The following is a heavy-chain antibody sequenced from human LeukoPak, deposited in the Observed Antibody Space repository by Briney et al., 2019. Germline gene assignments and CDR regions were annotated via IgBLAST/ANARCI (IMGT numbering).Heavy chain of an antibody. Sequence: GGSLRLSCEASGFTFSDSAMSWVRQASGRGLEWVSLISASGGNSYYADSVKGRFTVSRDSSKNTLHLQMNSLRAEDTAVYYCAKNKSNCFFDYWGQGTLVTVSS. CDR2: ISASGGNS. CDR3: AKNKSNCFFDY. D-gene: IGHD2-21*01. CDR1: GFTFSDSA. V-gene: IGHV3-23*01. J-gene: IGHJ4*02.